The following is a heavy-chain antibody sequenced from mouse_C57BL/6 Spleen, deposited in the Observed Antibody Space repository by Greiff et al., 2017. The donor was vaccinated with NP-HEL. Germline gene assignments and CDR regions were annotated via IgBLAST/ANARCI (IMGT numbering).Heavy chain of an antibody. D-gene: IGHD1-1*01. V-gene: IGHV1-82*01. CDR3: AREGGRCFDY. CDR2: IYPGDGDT. Sequence: VQLQQSGPELVKPGASVKISCKASGYAFSSSWMNWVKQRPGKGLEWIGRIYPGDGDTNYNGKFKGKATLTADKSSSTAYMQLSSLTSEDSAVYFCAREGGRCFDYWGQGTTLTVSS. CDR1: GYAFSSSW. J-gene: IGHJ2*01.